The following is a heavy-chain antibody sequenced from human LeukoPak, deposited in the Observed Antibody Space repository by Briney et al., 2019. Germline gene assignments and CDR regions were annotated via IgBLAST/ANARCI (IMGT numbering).Heavy chain of an antibody. CDR1: GYTFTGYY. D-gene: IGHD3-3*01. J-gene: IGHJ5*02. CDR3: ARDRPYDFWSGFQIQSNWFDP. CDR2: INPNSGGT. V-gene: IGHV1-2*02. Sequence: ASVKVSCKASGYTFTGYYMHWVRQAPGQGLEWMGWINPNSGGTNYAQKLQGRVTMTTDTSTSTAYMELRSLRSDDTAVYYCARDRPYDFWSGFQIQSNWFDPWGQGTLVTVSS.